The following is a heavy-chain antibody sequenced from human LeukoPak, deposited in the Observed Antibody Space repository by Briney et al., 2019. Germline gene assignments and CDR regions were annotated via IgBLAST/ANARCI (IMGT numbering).Heavy chain of an antibody. CDR1: GFTFRSYG. J-gene: IGHJ4*02. Sequence: GVSLRLSYAASGFTFRSYGMHWVRQAPGKGLEWVAVIWYDGSNKYYADSVKGRFTISRDNSKNTLYLQMNSLRAEDTAVYYCARDHRFGELSDYWGQGTLVTVSS. D-gene: IGHD3-10*01. V-gene: IGHV3-33*08. CDR2: IWYDGSNK. CDR3: ARDHRFGELSDY.